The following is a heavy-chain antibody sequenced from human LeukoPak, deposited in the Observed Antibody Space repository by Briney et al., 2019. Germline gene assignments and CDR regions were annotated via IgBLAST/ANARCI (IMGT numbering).Heavy chain of an antibody. CDR2: ISSSGSTI. D-gene: IGHD3-10*01. J-gene: IGHJ4*02. Sequence: PGGSLRLSCAASGFTFSSYEMNWVRQAPGKGLEGVSDISSSGSTIYYADSVKGRFTISRDNAKNSLYLQMNSLRAEDTAVYYCASLSPFMVRGVIRRDDYWGQGTLVTVSS. CDR1: GFTFSSYE. V-gene: IGHV3-48*03. CDR3: ASLSPFMVRGVIRRDDY.